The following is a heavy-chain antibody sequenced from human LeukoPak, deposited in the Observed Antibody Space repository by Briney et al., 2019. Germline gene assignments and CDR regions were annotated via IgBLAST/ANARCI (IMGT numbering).Heavy chain of an antibody. CDR3: ARGDSSSWYDFDY. J-gene: IGHJ4*02. Sequence: PGGSLRLSCAASGFTFSSYSMNWVRQAPGKGLEWVSSISSSSSYIYYADSVKGRFTISRDNAKNSLYLQMNSLRAEDTAVYYCARGDSSSWYDFDYWGQGTLVTVSS. CDR2: ISSSSSYI. D-gene: IGHD6-13*01. CDR1: GFTFSSYS. V-gene: IGHV3-21*01.